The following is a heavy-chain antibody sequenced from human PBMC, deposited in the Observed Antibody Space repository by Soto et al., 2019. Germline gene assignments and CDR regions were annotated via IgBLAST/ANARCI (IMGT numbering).Heavy chain of an antibody. V-gene: IGHV3-23*01. CDR1: GFTFSSYA. Sequence: LRLSCAASGFTFSSYAMSWVRQAPGKGLEWVSAISGSGGSTYYADSVKGRFTISRDNSKNTLYLQMNSLGAEDTAVYYCAKNGRGYSGLYYGMDVWGQGTTVTVSS. J-gene: IGHJ6*02. D-gene: IGHD5-12*01. CDR3: AKNGRGYSGLYYGMDV. CDR2: ISGSGGST.